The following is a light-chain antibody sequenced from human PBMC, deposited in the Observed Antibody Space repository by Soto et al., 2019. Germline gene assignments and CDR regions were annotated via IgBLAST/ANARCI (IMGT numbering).Light chain of an antibody. V-gene: IGKV1-33*01. Sequence: DIQMTQSPSTLSASVGDRVTITCQASQDTSNYLNWYQQKPGKAPKLLIYDASNLETGVPSRFSGSGSGTDFNLTISSLQPEDIATYYCQQYDNLPRTFGQGTKVDI. J-gene: IGKJ1*01. CDR3: QQYDNLPRT. CDR2: DAS. CDR1: QDTSNY.